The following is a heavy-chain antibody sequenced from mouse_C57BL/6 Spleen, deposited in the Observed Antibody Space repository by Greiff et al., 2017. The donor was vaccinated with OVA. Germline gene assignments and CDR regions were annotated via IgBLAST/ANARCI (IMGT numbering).Heavy chain of an antibody. V-gene: IGHV1-80*01. CDR1: GYAFSSYW. Sequence: QVQLQQSGAELVKPGASVKLSCTASGYAFSSYWMNWVKQRPGTGLEWIGQIYPGDGDTNYNGKFKGKATLTADKSSSTAYMQLSSLTSEDSAVYFCARAYYYGSSPYYFDDWGQGTTLTVSS. CDR2: IYPGDGDT. CDR3: ARAYYYGSSPYYFDD. D-gene: IGHD1-1*01. J-gene: IGHJ2*01.